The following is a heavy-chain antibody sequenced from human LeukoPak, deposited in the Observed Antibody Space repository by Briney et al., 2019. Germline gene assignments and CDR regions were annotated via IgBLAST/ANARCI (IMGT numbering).Heavy chain of an antibody. CDR2: INPNSGGT. CDR3: ASPPCRGGNCYLDN. CDR1: GYTFTGYY. Sequence: GASVKVSCKASGYTFTGYYMHWVRQAPGQGLEWMGWINPNSGGTNYAQKFQGRVTMTRDTSVSTAYMELSGLRSDDTAVYYCASPPCRGGNCYLDNWGQGTLVTVSS. V-gene: IGHV1-2*02. J-gene: IGHJ4*02. D-gene: IGHD2-15*01.